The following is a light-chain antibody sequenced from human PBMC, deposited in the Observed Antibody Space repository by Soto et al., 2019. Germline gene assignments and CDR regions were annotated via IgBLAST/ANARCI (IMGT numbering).Light chain of an antibody. CDR2: DVT. CDR3: ASFTSISTYV. J-gene: IGLJ1*01. Sequence: QSVGTQPACVSVSPGQSITISCVGTGDDIGGYNFVSWYQHHPDKAPKLIIYDVTHRPSGVSERFSGSKSGFTASLTISGLQPEDESHYYCASFTSISTYVFGTGTKVTVL. V-gene: IGLV2-14*01. CDR1: GDDIGGYNF.